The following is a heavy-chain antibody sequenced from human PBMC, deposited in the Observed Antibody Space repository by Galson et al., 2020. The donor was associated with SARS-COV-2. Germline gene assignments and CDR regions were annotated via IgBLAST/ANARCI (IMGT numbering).Heavy chain of an antibody. Sequence: GGSLRLSCAASGFTFSSYGMHWVRQAPGKGLEWVAVIWYDGSNKYYADSVKGRFTISRDNSKNTLYLQMNSLRAEDTAVYYCARDFWVGATNPYYYDYYGMDVWGQGTTVTVFS. J-gene: IGHJ6*02. CDR3: ARDFWVGATNPYYYDYYGMDV. CDR1: GFTFSSYG. D-gene: IGHD3-10*01. CDR2: IWYDGSNK. V-gene: IGHV3-33*01.